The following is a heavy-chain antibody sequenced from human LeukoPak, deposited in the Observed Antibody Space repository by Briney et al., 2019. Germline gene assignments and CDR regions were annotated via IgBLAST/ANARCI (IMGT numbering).Heavy chain of an antibody. CDR3: ARDQAGGGNYFDY. J-gene: IGHJ4*02. CDR2: ISSDGSTT. Sequence: GGSLRLSCAGSGFTFSREWMHWVRQAPGKGLVWVSRISSDGSTTIYADSVKGRFTISRDNSKNTLYLQMNSLRAEDTAVFYCARDQAGGGNYFDYWGQGTLVTVSS. D-gene: IGHD3-16*01. CDR1: GFTFSREW. V-gene: IGHV3-74*01.